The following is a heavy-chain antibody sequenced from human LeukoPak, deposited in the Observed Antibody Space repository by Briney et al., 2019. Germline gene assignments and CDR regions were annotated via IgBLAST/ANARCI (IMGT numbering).Heavy chain of an antibody. V-gene: IGHV1-2*02. J-gene: IGHJ3*02. CDR1: GYTFTGYY. Sequence: ASVKVSCKASGYTFTGYYMHWVRQAPGQGLEWMGWINPNSGGTNYAQKFQGRVTMTRDTSISTAYMELSRLRSDDTAVYYCARAHNGYSSSWYTSDDAFDTWGQGTMVTVSS. D-gene: IGHD6-13*01. CDR3: ARAHNGYSSSWYTSDDAFDT. CDR2: INPNSGGT.